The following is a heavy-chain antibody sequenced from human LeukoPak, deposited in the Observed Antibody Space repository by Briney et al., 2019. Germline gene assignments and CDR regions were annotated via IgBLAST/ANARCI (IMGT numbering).Heavy chain of an antibody. V-gene: IGHV3-23*01. CDR2: ISGSGDYT. Sequence: PGGSLRLSCAASGFTFSNYGMSWVRQAPGKGLEWVSAISGSGDYTYYADSVKGRFTISRDSSKNTLYLQMNSLRAEDTAVYYCAKGGIAVAGTSYYYYMDVWGKGTTVTISS. D-gene: IGHD6-19*01. CDR3: AKGGIAVAGTSYYYYMDV. J-gene: IGHJ6*03. CDR1: GFTFSNYG.